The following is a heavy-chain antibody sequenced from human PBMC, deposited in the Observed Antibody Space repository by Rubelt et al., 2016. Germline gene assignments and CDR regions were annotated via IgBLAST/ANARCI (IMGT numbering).Heavy chain of an antibody. Sequence: QVQLVQSGAEVKKPGASVKVSCKASGYTFTSYYMHWVRQAPGQGLEWMGIINPSGGSTSYAQKFQVRVTMTRDTSVSTAYMELSRLTSDDTAVYYCARGNSGYDYGLDYWGQGTLVTVSS. D-gene: IGHD5-12*01. CDR3: ARGNSGYDYGLDY. V-gene: IGHV1-46*01. CDR2: INPSGGST. J-gene: IGHJ4*02. CDR1: GYTFTSYY.